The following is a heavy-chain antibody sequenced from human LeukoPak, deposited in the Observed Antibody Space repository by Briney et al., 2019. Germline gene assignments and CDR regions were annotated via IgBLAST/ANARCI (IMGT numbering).Heavy chain of an antibody. Sequence: ASVKVSCKASGYTFTSYGISWVRQAPGQGLEWMGWISTYNSKTNYAQILQGRVTMTTDTSTSTAYMELRSLGSDDTAVYYCARAPTDIVVVPAASPPFYYYYYYMDVWAKGPRSPSP. CDR2: ISTYNSKT. CDR1: GYTFTSYG. D-gene: IGHD2-2*01. CDR3: ARAPTDIVVVPAASPPFYYYYYYMDV. J-gene: IGHJ6*03. V-gene: IGHV1-18*01.